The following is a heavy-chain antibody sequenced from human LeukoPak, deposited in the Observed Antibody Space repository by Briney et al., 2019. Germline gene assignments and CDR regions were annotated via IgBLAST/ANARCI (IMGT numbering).Heavy chain of an antibody. CDR1: GYSIRSDYY. V-gene: IGHV4-38-2*02. CDR3: AVSTVGAPVPQPFDI. D-gene: IGHD4-23*01. Sequence: PSETLSLTCTVSGYSIRSDYYWGWIRQPPGPGLEWIGRLDHSGRSFYNQSLESRVTISVDTSKIQFSLKLNSVTAADTAVYYCAVSTVGAPVPQPFDIWGQGTVVTVSS. CDR2: LDHSGRS. J-gene: IGHJ3*02.